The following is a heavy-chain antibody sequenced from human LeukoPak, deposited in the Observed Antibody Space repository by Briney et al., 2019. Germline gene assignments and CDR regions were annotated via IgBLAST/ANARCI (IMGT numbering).Heavy chain of an antibody. J-gene: IGHJ4*02. Sequence: PGGSLRLSCAASGFTFDDYAMHWVRQAPGRGLEWVSLISWDGGSTYYADSVKGRFTISRDNSKNSLYLQMNSLRAEDTALYYCATGGGAFDYWGQGTLVTVSS. CDR3: ATGGGAFDY. V-gene: IGHV3-43D*03. CDR1: GFTFDDYA. CDR2: ISWDGGST. D-gene: IGHD3-16*01.